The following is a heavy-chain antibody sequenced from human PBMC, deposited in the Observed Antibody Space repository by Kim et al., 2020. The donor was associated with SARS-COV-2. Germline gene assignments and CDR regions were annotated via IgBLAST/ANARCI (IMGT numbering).Heavy chain of an antibody. CDR1: GYTFTSYD. J-gene: IGHJ6*03. CDR2: MNPNSGNT. D-gene: IGHD3-10*01. Sequence: ASVKVSCKASGYTFTSYDINWVRQATGQGLDWMGWMNPNSGNTGYAQKFQGRVTMTRNTSISTAYMELSSLRSEDTAVYYCARGLLVRGVFYYYYYMDVWGKGTTVTVSS. V-gene: IGHV1-8*01. CDR3: ARGLLVRGVFYYYYYMDV.